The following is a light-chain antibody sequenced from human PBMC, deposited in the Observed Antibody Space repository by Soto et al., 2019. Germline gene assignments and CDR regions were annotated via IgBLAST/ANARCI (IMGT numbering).Light chain of an antibody. CDR3: QHHDTSPWT. V-gene: IGKV3-20*01. J-gene: IGKJ1*01. CDR1: QSIRSGY. Sequence: EIVLTQSPGTLSLSPGERATLSCRASQSIRSGYLAIACYQQKPGQPPRLLIYGASSRATGIPDRFSGSGSATDFTLTISRLEPEDFAVYYCQHHDTSPWTFGQGTRVESK. CDR2: GAS.